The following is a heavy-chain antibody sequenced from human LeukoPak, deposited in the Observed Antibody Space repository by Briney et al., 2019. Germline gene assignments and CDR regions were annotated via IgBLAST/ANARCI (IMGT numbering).Heavy chain of an antibody. CDR3: ARGLAYCGGDCSTPGDY. CDR1: GYTFTSYD. D-gene: IGHD2-21*02. CDR2: MNPNSGNT. J-gene: IGHJ4*02. Sequence: ASVKVSCKASGYTFTSYDINWVRQATGQGLEWMGWMNPNSGNTGYAQKFQGRVTITRNTSISTAYMELSSLRSEDTAVYYCARGLAYCGGDCSTPGDYWGQGTLVTVSS. V-gene: IGHV1-8*03.